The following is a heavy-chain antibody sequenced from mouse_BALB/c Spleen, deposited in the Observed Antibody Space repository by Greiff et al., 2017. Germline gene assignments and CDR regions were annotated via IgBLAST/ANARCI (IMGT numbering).Heavy chain of an antibody. CDR2: ISYDGSN. D-gene: IGHD1-3*01. V-gene: IGHV3-6*02. CDR3: ARESGNYFDY. J-gene: IGHJ2*01. Sequence: EVKLMESGPGLVKPSQSLSLTCSVTGYSIPSGYYWNWIRQFPGNKLEWMGYISYDGSNNYNPSLKNRISITRDTSKNQFFLKLNSVTTEDTATYYCARESGNYFDYWGQGTTLTVSS. CDR1: GYSIPSGYY.